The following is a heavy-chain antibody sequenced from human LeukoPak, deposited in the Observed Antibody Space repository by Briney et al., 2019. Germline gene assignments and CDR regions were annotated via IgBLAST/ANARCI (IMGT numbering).Heavy chain of an antibody. CDR3: ASQAEGTYYYYGMDV. CDR2: MNPNSGNT. J-gene: IGHJ6*02. Sequence: ASVKVSCKASGYTFTSYDINWVRQATGQGLEWMGWMNPNSGNTGYAQKFQGRVTMTRNTSISTAYMELSSLRSGDTAVYYCASQAEGTYYYYGMDVWGQGTTVTVSS. CDR1: GYTFTSYD. V-gene: IGHV1-8*01. D-gene: IGHD1/OR15-1a*01.